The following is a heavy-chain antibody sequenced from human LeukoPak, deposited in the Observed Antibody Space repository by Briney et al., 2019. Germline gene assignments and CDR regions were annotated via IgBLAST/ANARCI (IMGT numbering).Heavy chain of an antibody. CDR3: ARSGYGPRYYMDV. V-gene: IGHV3-7*01. Sequence: QPGGSLRLSCAASGFTFSSYWMTWVRQAPGKGLEWVANIKEDGSEKYYMDSVKGRFTISRDNAKNSLYLQMDSLRAADTAVYYCARSGYGPRYYMDVWGKGTTVTVSS. J-gene: IGHJ6*03. CDR1: GFTFSSYW. CDR2: IKEDGSEK. D-gene: IGHD4/OR15-4a*01.